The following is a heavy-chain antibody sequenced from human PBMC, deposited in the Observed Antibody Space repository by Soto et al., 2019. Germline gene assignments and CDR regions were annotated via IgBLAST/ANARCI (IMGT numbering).Heavy chain of an antibody. J-gene: IGHJ5*02. CDR2: INTDGSNT. Sequence: GGSLRLSCAASGLTFNRYWMHWVRHAPGKGLVWVSHINTDGSNTNYADSVKGRFTISRDNAKSTLFLQMNSLRDEDTAVYYCAREFCSGGNCYTYYFDPWGQGIPVTVS. V-gene: IGHV3-74*01. D-gene: IGHD2-15*01. CDR3: AREFCSGGNCYTYYFDP. CDR1: GLTFNRYW.